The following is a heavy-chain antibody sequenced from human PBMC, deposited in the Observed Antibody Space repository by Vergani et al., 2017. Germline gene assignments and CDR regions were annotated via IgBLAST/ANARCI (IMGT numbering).Heavy chain of an antibody. CDR1: GYSISSGYY. CDR3: ARQDLITMVRGAKGAFDI. V-gene: IGHV4-38-2*01. J-gene: IGHJ3*02. Sequence: QVQLQESGPGLVKPSETLSLTCAVSGYSISSGYYWGWIRQPPGKGLEWIGSIYYSGSTYYNPSLKSRVTISVDTSKNQFSLKLSSVTAADTAVYYCARQDLITMVRGAKGAFDIWGQGTMVTVSS. D-gene: IGHD3-10*01. CDR2: IYYSGST.